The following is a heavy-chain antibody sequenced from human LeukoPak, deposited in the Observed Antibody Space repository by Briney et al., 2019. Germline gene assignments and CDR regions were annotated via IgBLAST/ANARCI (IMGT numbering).Heavy chain of an antibody. CDR1: GFSVSNNY. Sequence: PGGSLRLSCAVSGFSVSNNYMSWVRQAPGKGLEWVSVIYSGGTTYYADSVKGRITISRGNSKNTLYLQMNSLRGEDTALYYCARLYSYAFDYWGQGTLVTVSS. V-gene: IGHV3-53*01. D-gene: IGHD5-18*01. CDR2: IYSGGTT. J-gene: IGHJ4*02. CDR3: ARLYSYAFDY.